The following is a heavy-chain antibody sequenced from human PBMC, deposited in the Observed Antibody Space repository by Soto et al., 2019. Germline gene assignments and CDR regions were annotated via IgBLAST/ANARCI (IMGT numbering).Heavy chain of an antibody. CDR2: INHGGSA. V-gene: IGHV4-34*01. Sequence: QVQLQQWGAGLLKPSETLSLTRGVYGGSFSAYYWSWIRQPPGKGLEWIGEINHGGSANYNPSLKSRVTISVDTSKNQFSLKLSSVTAADTAVYYCARAGGRCSDGVCYGADYWGQGTLVTVSS. CDR1: GGSFSAYY. D-gene: IGHD2-8*01. J-gene: IGHJ4*02. CDR3: ARAGGRCSDGVCYGADY.